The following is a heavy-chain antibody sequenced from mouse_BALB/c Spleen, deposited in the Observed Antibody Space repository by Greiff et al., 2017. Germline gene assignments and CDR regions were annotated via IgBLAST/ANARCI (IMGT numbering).Heavy chain of an antibody. CDR1: GYTFTSYV. J-gene: IGHJ3*01. D-gene: IGHD2-14*01. CDR3: ARGGRYDWFAY. CDR2: INPYNDGT. Sequence: VQLQQSGPELVKPGASVKMSCKASGYTFTSYVMHWVKQKPGQGLEWIGYINPYNDGTKYNEKFKGKATLTSDKSSSTAYMELSSLTSEDSAVYYFARGGRYDWFAYWGQGTLVTVSA. V-gene: IGHV1-14*01.